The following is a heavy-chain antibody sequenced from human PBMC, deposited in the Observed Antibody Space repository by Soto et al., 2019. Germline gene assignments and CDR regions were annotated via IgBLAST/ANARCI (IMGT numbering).Heavy chain of an antibody. CDR2: IYGGGTT. J-gene: IGHJ4*02. D-gene: IGHD6-19*01. CDR1: GFAVSSNY. V-gene: IGHV3-53*01. CDR3: VQTTGWPGFDF. Sequence: EVQLVESGGGLIQPGGSLRLSCAASGFAVSSNYITWVRQAPGKGLEWVSVIYGGGTTYYADSVKGRFTISRDTSKNTLYLEMNSLRAEDTAVYYCVQTTGWPGFDFWGQGTLVTVSS.